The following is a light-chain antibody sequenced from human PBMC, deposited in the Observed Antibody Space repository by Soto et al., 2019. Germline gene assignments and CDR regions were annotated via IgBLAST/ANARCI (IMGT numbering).Light chain of an antibody. CDR1: QSVSSSY. J-gene: IGKJ1*01. V-gene: IGKV3-20*01. CDR3: PQYGSSSWR. CDR2: GAS. Sequence: EIVLTQSPGTLSLSPGERATRSCRASQSVSSSYLAWYQQKPGQPPRLLIYGASSRATGIPDRFSGSGSGTDFTLTISRLEPEEFAVYDCPQYGSSSWRFGQGTKVEIK.